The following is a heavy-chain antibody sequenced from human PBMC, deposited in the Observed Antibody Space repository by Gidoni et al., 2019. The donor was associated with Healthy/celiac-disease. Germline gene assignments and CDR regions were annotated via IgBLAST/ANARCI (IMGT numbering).Heavy chain of an antibody. Sequence: EVQLLESGGGLVQPGGSLRLSGAASGFTFSSYAMSWVRQAPGKGLEWVSAISGSGGSTYYADSVKGRFTISRDNSKNTLYLQMNSLRAEDTAVYYCAKGMGGYYLLGMDVWGQGTTVTVSS. CDR2: ISGSGGST. J-gene: IGHJ6*02. CDR1: GFTFSSYA. V-gene: IGHV3-23*01. CDR3: AKGMGGYYLLGMDV. D-gene: IGHD4-17*01.